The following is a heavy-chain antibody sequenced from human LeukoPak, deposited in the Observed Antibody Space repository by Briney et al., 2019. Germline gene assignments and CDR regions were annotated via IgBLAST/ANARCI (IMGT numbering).Heavy chain of an antibody. J-gene: IGHJ4*02. CDR2: IYYSGST. V-gene: IGHV4-30-2*01. CDR3: ARDYPSGGFDS. CDR1: GGSISSGGYY. Sequence: SETLSLTCTVSGGSISSGGYYWSWIRQPPGKGLEWIGYIYYSGSTYYNPSLKSRVTISVDRSKNQFSLKLSSLTAADTAVYYCARDYPSGGFDSWGQGPWSPSPQ.